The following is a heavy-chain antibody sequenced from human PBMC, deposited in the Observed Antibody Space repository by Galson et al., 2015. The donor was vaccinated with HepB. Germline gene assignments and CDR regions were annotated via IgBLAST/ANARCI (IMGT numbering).Heavy chain of an antibody. V-gene: IGHV1-69*06. D-gene: IGHD3-22*01. CDR2: IIPIFGTA. J-gene: IGHJ4*02. Sequence: SVKVSCKASGGTFSSYAISWVRQAPGQGLEWMGGIIPIFGTANYAQKFQGRVTITADKSTSTAYMELSSLRSEDTAVYYCASSLVYYDSSGYYLGFDYWGQGTLVTVSS. CDR1: GGTFSSYA. CDR3: ASSLVYYDSSGYYLGFDY.